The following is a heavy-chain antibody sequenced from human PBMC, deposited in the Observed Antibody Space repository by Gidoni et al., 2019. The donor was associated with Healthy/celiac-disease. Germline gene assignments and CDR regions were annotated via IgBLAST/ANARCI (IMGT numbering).Heavy chain of an antibody. CDR1: GFTFTSSA. CDR2: IVVGSGNT. Sequence: QMQLVQSGPEVKKPGTSVKVSCKASGFTFTSSAVQWVRQARGQRLEWIGWIVVGSGNTNYAQKFQERVTITRDMSTSTAYMELSSLRSEDTAVYYCAAGSGSYYYFDYWGQGTLVTVSS. V-gene: IGHV1-58*01. J-gene: IGHJ4*02. CDR3: AAGSGSYYYFDY. D-gene: IGHD1-26*01.